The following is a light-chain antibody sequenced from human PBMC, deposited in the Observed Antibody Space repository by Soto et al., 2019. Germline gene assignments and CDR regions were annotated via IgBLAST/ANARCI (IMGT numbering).Light chain of an antibody. V-gene: IGKV1-5*01. CDR2: DAS. J-gene: IGKJ1*01. CDR3: QHYNGYMA. Sequence: DIQMTQSPSTLSASVGDRVNITCRASQSISSLLAWYQQKPGKAPKLLIYDASDLESGVPSRFSGSGSGTELTLTIRSLQPDDFASYYCQHYNGYMAFGQGTKVEIK. CDR1: QSISSL.